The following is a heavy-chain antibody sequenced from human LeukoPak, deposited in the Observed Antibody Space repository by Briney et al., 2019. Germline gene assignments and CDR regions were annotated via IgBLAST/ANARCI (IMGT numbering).Heavy chain of an antibody. CDR1: GFSFSSYA. J-gene: IGHJ3*02. CDR3: AKEIGFRGALHI. CDR2: ISYDGSNK. V-gene: IGHV3-30*04. D-gene: IGHD2-15*01. Sequence: GGSLRLSCAASGFSFSSYAMHWVRQAPGKGLEGVAVISYDGSNKYYADSVKGRLTISRDHSKNLLYLQMSTLRAEDTAIYYCAKEIGFRGALHIWGQGTMVTVSS.